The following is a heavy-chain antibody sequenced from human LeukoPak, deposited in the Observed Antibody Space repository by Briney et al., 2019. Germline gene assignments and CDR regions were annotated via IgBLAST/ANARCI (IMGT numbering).Heavy chain of an antibody. D-gene: IGHD4/OR15-4a*01. J-gene: IGHJ4*02. V-gene: IGHV3-74*01. CDR3: ARDNGVLSFDC. Sequence: GGSLRLSCAASGFIFRNYWIYWVRQGPGKELVWVSRINTDGSSTTYADSVKGRFTISRDNAKNTLDLQMNSLRAEDTAVYYCARDNGVLSFDCWGQGTLVTVSS. CDR1: GFIFRNYW. CDR2: INTDGSST.